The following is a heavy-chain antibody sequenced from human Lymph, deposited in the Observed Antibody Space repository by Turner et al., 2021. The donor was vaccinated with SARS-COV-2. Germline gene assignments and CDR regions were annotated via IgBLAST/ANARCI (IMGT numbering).Heavy chain of an antibody. J-gene: IGHJ4*02. Sequence: QLQLQESGPGLVKPSETLSLTCTVPGGSNSSSFYYWEWIRKPPGKGLEWLGSIYYSGSTYNNPSPRSRATRTVDTSKSQLSLKLSSVNATDTAVFYCERGSRQGWYVPVLDYWGQGTLVTVSS. V-gene: IGHV4-39*01. CDR3: ERGSRQGWYVPVLDY. CDR2: IYYSGST. D-gene: IGHD6-19*01. CDR1: GGSNSSSFYY.